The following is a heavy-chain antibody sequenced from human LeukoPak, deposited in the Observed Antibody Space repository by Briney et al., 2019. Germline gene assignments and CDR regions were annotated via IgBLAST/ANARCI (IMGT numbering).Heavy chain of an antibody. CDR1: GYTFTSYY. D-gene: IGHD3-22*01. V-gene: IGHV1-46*01. Sequence: GASVKVSCKASGYTFTSYYMHWVRQAPGQGLEWMGIINPSGGSTSYAQKFQGRVTMTRGTSTSTVYMELSRLRSDDTAVYYCASEYKYDSSGANAFDIWGQGTMVTVSS. CDR3: ASEYKYDSSGANAFDI. CDR2: INPSGGST. J-gene: IGHJ3*02.